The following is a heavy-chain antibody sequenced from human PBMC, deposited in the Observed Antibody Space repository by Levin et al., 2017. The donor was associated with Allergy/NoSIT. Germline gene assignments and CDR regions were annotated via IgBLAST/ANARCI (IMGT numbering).Heavy chain of an antibody. CDR3: ARDNHGDRRGGMDV. J-gene: IGHJ6*02. CDR2: IWYDGSNK. CDR1: GFTFSSYG. D-gene: IGHD4-17*01. V-gene: IGHV3-33*01. Sequence: GESLKISCAASGFTFSSYGMHWVRQAPGKGLEWVAVIWYDGSNKYYADSVKGRFTISRDNSKNTLYLQMNSLRAEDTAVYYCARDNHGDRRGGMDVWGQGTTVTVSS.